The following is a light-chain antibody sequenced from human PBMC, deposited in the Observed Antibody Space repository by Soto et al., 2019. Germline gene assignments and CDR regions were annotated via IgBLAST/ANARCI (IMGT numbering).Light chain of an antibody. V-gene: IGLV1-47*01. Sequence: QPVLPQPPSASGTPGQRVTISCSGSSSNIGSNYVYWYQQLPGTAPQLLIYRNNQRPSGVPDRFSGSKSGTSASLAISGLRSEDEADYYCAAWDDSLSGVVSGGGTKVTVL. CDR1: SSNIGSNY. CDR3: AAWDDSLSGVV. J-gene: IGLJ2*01. CDR2: RNN.